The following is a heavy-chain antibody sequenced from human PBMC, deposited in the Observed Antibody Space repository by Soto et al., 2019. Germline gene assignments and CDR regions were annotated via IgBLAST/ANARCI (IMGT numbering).Heavy chain of an antibody. Sequence: GGSLRLSCAASGFTFSSYSMNWVRQAPGKGLEWVSSISSSSSYIYYADSVKGRFTISRDNAKNSLYLQMNSLRAEDTAVYYCARSGVAAEPFDYWGQGTLVTVSS. V-gene: IGHV3-21*01. D-gene: IGHD2-15*01. CDR3: ARSGVAAEPFDY. CDR2: ISSSSSYI. J-gene: IGHJ4*02. CDR1: GFTFSSYS.